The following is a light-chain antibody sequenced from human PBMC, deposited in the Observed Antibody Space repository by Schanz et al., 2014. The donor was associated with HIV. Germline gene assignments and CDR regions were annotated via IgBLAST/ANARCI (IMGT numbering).Light chain of an antibody. V-gene: IGKV3-20*01. J-gene: IGKJ1*01. Sequence: IVLTQSPGTLSLSPGERVTLSCRASQSVTSGHLAWYQQKPGQAPRLLIFGASGRATGIPDRFSGSGSGTDFTLTISRLEPEDFAVYYCQHYAAEPRTFAQGTKVEIK. CDR2: GAS. CDR3: QHYAAEPRT. CDR1: QSVTSGH.